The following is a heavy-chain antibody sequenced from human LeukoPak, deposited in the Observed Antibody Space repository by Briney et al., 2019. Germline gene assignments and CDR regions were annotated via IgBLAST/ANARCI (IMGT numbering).Heavy chain of an antibody. D-gene: IGHD3-9*01. Sequence: SQTLSLTCAVSGGSLSSGGYSWSWIRQPPGKGLEWIGYIYHSGSTYYNPSLKSRVTISVDRSKNQFSLKLSSVTAADTAVYYCARGVGYDILTGYRLERRYYFDYWGQGTLVTVSS. CDR1: GGSLSSGGYS. J-gene: IGHJ4*02. CDR2: IYHSGST. V-gene: IGHV4-30-2*01. CDR3: ARGVGYDILTGYRLERRYYFDY.